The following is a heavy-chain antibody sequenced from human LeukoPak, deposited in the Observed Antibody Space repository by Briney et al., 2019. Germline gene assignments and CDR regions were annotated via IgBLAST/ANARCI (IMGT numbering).Heavy chain of an antibody. Sequence: SETLSLTCTVSGGSISSYYWSWIRQPAGKGLEWIGRIYTSGSTNYNPSLKSRVTMSVDTSKTQFSLKLSFVTAADTAVYYCETTGNNWNGGAFDIWGQGTMVTVSS. J-gene: IGHJ3*02. CDR3: ETTGNNWNGGAFDI. V-gene: IGHV4-4*07. CDR2: IYTSGST. CDR1: GGSISSYY. D-gene: IGHD1-1*01.